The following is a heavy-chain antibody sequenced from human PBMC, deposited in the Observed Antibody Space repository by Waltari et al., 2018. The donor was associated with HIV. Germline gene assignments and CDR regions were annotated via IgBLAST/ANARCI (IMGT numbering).Heavy chain of an antibody. CDR3: ARDHTMVRGQYAFDI. D-gene: IGHD3-10*01. Sequence: QVQLVQSGAAVKKPGSSVKVSCKASGGTCSSTATRWVRQGPGQGLEWMGGITPIFGTANYSQKFQGRVTITADESTSTAYMELSSLRSEDTAVYYCARDHTMVRGQYAFDIWGQGTMVTVSS. J-gene: IGHJ3*02. CDR2: ITPIFGTA. V-gene: IGHV1-69*01. CDR1: GGTCSSTA.